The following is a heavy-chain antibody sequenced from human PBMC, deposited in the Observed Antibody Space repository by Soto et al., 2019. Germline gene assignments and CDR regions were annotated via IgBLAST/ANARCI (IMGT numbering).Heavy chain of an antibody. D-gene: IGHD2-2*01. Sequence: TLSLTCTVSGGSISSSSYYWGWIRQPPGKGLEWIGSIYYSGSTYYNPSLKSRVTISVDTSKNQFSLKLSSVTAADTAVYYCARLASYEGEGVVPAASPIDAFDIWGQGTMVTFSS. CDR1: GGSISSSSYY. CDR3: ARLASYEGEGVVPAASPIDAFDI. CDR2: IYYSGST. V-gene: IGHV4-39*01. J-gene: IGHJ3*02.